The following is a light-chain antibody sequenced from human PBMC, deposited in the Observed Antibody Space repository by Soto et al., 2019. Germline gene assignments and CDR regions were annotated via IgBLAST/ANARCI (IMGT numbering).Light chain of an antibody. CDR1: SSDVGGYNY. CDR3: SSYTSSSTLWV. J-gene: IGLJ3*02. CDR2: EVS. Sequence: QSALTRRASVSGSPGQSITISCTGTSSDVGGYNYVSWYQQHPGKAPKLMIYEVSNRPSGVSNRFSGSKSGNTASLTISGLQAEDEADYYCSSYTSSSTLWVFGGGTKLTVL. V-gene: IGLV2-14*01.